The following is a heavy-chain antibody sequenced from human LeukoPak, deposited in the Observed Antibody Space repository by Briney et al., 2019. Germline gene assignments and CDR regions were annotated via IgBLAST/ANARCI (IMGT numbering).Heavy chain of an antibody. CDR1: GYTFTGYY. D-gene: IGHD2-15*01. Sequence: ASVKVSCKASGYTFTGYYMHWVRQPPGQGLGWMGWINPNSGGTNYAQKFQGRVTMTRDTSISTAYMELSRLRSDDTAVYYCATILGYCSGGSCYHPDYFDYWGQGALVTVSS. V-gene: IGHV1-2*02. CDR3: ATILGYCSGGSCYHPDYFDY. J-gene: IGHJ4*02. CDR2: INPNSGGT.